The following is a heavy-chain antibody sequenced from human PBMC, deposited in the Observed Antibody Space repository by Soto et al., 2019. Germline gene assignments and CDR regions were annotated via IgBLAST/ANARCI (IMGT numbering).Heavy chain of an antibody. Sequence: QVQLVESGGGVVQPGRSLRLSCAASGFTFSSYGMHWVRQAPGKGLEWGAVIWYDGSNKYYADSVKGRFTISRDNSKNTLYLQMNSLRAEDTAVDYCARGLAYGMDVWGQGTTVTVSS. V-gene: IGHV3-33*01. CDR2: IWYDGSNK. J-gene: IGHJ6*02. CDR3: ARGLAYGMDV. D-gene: IGHD3-3*02. CDR1: GFTFSSYG.